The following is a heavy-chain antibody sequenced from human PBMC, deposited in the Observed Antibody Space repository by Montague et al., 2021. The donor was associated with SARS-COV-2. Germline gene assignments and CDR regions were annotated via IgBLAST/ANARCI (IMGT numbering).Heavy chain of an antibody. J-gene: IGHJ6*02. CDR3: ARARVDRYSGSRTAYGMDV. CDR2: IYTSGST. CDR1: GGSISSGSYY. D-gene: IGHD1-26*01. V-gene: IGHV4-61*02. Sequence: TLSLTCTVSGGSISSGSYYWSWIRQPAGKGLEWIGRIYTSGSTNYNPSLKSRVTISVDTSKNQFSLKLSSVTAADTAVYYCARARVDRYSGSRTAYGMDVWGQGTTVTVSS.